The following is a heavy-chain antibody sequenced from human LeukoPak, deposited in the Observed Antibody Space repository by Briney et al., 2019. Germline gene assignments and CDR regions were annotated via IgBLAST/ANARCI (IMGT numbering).Heavy chain of an antibody. CDR3: AKDKGYGSGSYPYYYYGMDV. CDR1: GFTFDEYA. CDR2: ISWDGGST. Sequence: GGSLRLSCAASGFTFDEYAMHWVRQAPGKGLEWVSLISWDGGSTYYADSVKGGFTISRDNSKNSLYLQMNSLRAEDTALYYCAKDKGYGSGSYPYYYYGMDVWGKGTTVTVSS. D-gene: IGHD3-10*01. V-gene: IGHV3-43D*04. J-gene: IGHJ6*04.